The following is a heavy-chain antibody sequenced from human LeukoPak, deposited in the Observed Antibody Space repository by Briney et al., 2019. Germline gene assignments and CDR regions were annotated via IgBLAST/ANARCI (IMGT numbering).Heavy chain of an antibody. V-gene: IGHV1-18*01. J-gene: IGHJ4*02. D-gene: IGHD1-26*01. CDR2: ISAYNGRT. CDR3: ARASAGGSYYHAY. Sequence: ASVKASCKASGYTFTSYDSSHGITWVRQAPGQGLGWMGWISAYNGRTNYAQKLQGRVTMTTDTSTSTVYMELRSLRSDDTAVYYCARASAGGSYYHAYWGQGTLVTVSS. CDR1: GYTFTSYD.